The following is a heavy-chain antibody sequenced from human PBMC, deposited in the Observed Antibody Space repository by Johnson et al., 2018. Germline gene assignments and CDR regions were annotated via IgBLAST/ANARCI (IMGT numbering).Heavy chain of an antibody. V-gene: IGHV3-53*01. D-gene: IGHD3-10*01. CDR2: MYNSGDT. Sequence: VQLVESGGGLIQPGGSLRLSCAASGFSVSTHFMSWVRQAPGKGLEWVSVMYNSGDTYYADPVRGRFPISRDDSKNRLALQLGSLRADDTAVYYCARSGPGWHDYWGQGTLVNVSS. J-gene: IGHJ4*02. CDR3: ARSGPGWHDY. CDR1: GFSVSTHF.